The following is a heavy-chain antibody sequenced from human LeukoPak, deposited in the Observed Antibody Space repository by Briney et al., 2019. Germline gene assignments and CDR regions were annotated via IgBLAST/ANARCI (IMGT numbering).Heavy chain of an antibody. D-gene: IGHD2-2*01. Sequence: SETLSLTCTVSGGSISSGDYYWSWIRQPPGKGLEWIGYIYYSGSTYYNPSLKSRVTISVDTSKNQFSLKLSSVTAADTAVYYCARGSTSFAGIDYWGQGTLVTVSS. J-gene: IGHJ4*02. CDR3: ARGSTSFAGIDY. CDR1: GGSISSGDYY. CDR2: IYYSGST. V-gene: IGHV4-30-4*01.